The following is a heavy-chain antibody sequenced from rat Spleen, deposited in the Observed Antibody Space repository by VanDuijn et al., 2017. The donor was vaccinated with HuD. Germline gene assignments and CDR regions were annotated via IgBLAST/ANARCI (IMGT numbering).Heavy chain of an antibody. CDR2: ISPSGGIT. Sequence: EVQLVESGGGLVQPGRSLKLSCAASGFTFSRNGMAWVRQAPTRGLEWVASISPSGGITDYRDSVKGRFAISRDSAKSTLYLQMDSLGSEDTATYYCATAGTRISRFAYWGQGTLVTVSS. J-gene: IGHJ3*01. D-gene: IGHD1-4*01. CDR1: GFTFSRNG. V-gene: IGHV5-19*01. CDR3: ATAGTRISRFAY.